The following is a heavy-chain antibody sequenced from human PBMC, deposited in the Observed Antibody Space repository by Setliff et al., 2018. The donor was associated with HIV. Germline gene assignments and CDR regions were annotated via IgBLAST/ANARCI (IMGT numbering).Heavy chain of an antibody. V-gene: IGHV4-34*01. Sequence: PSETLSLTCTLNGVPLSDYYWNWTRQSPGKGLEWIVEVNHNGNINYNPSLKSRVTVSVDTSKTQYSLKMISVTAADTAMYYCAISIVGVTSEMYWAQGTQVTVSS. CDR3: AISIVGVTSEMY. D-gene: IGHD2-21*02. J-gene: IGHJ4*02. CDR1: GVPLSDYY. CDR2: VNHNGNI.